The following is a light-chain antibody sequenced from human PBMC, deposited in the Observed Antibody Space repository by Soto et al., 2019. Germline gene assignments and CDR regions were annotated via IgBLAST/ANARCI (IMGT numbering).Light chain of an antibody. V-gene: IGLV1-51*01. Sequence: QSVLTQPPSVSAAPGRKVTISCSGTNSNIGGNYVSWYQHLPGTAPKLLIYDNTKRPSGISDRFSGSKSATSATLGITGLQTGDEADYYCGAWDSSLSAVVFGGGTKVTVL. CDR3: GAWDSSLSAVV. J-gene: IGLJ2*01. CDR1: NSNIGGNY. CDR2: DNT.